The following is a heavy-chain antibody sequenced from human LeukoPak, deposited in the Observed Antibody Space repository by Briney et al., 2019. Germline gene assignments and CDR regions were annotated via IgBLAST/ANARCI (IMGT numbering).Heavy chain of an antibody. D-gene: IGHD3-22*01. J-gene: IGHJ4*02. CDR3: ARDLAVFGDGSGYRVDY. V-gene: IGHV1-2*06. Sequence: ASVKVSCKASGYTFTGYYMHWVRQAPGQGLEWMGRINPNSGGTNYAQKFQGRVTMTRDTSISTAYMELSRLRSDDTAVYYCARDLAVFGDGSGYRVDYWGQGTLVTVSS. CDR2: INPNSGGT. CDR1: GYTFTGYY.